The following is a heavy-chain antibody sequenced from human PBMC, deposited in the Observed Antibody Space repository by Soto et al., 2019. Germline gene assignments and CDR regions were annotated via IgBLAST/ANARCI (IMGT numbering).Heavy chain of an antibody. V-gene: IGHV3-23*01. D-gene: IGHD3-3*01. CDR1: GFSFGSYA. CDR2: ISGSDGKT. CDR3: ARWSYLDY. J-gene: IGHJ4*02. Sequence: PGGSLRLSCAASGFSFGSYALSRVRQAPGKGLEWVSTISGSDGKTFYADSVKGRFSISRDTSQSTLYLQMNSLRADDTAIYCCARWSYLDYWGQGTRVTVS.